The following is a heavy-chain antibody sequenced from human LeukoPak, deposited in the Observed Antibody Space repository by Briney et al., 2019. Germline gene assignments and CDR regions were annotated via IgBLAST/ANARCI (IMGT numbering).Heavy chain of an antibody. CDR1: GFTFSSYS. CDR2: IKQDGSEK. Sequence: GGSLRLSCAASGFTFSSYSMNWVRQAPGKGLEWVVNIKQDGSEKYYVNSVKGRFTISRDNAKNSLYLQMNSLRAEDTAVYYCAKSMAAAGSFLYYYYYMDVWGKGTTVTISS. D-gene: IGHD6-13*01. V-gene: IGHV3-7*03. J-gene: IGHJ6*03. CDR3: AKSMAAAGSFLYYYYYMDV.